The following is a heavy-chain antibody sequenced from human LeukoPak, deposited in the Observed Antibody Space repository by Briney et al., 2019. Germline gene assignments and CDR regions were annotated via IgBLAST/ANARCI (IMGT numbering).Heavy chain of an antibody. CDR1: GFTFSSYS. V-gene: IGHV3-21*01. Sequence: GGSLRLSCAASGFTFSSYSMNWVRQAPGKGLEWVSSISATSSYIYYADSLRGRFTISRDNAKNSLYLQMNSLRAEDTAVYYCARGEMTTVTSWEYWGQGTLVTVSS. D-gene: IGHD4-17*01. CDR2: ISATSSYI. J-gene: IGHJ4*02. CDR3: ARGEMTTVTSWEY.